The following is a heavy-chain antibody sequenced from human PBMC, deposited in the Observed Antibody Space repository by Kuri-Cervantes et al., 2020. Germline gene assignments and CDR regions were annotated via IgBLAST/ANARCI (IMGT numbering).Heavy chain of an antibody. V-gene: IGHV4-31*03. CDR1: GGSISSGGYY. D-gene: IGHD3-10*01. J-gene: IGHJ5*02. Sequence: LRLSCTVSGGSISSGGYYWSWIRQHPGKGLEWIGYIYYSGSTYYNPSLKSRVTISVDTSKNQFSLKLSSVTAADTAVYYCARSVWFGEFDPWGQGTLVTVSS. CDR3: ARSVWFGEFDP. CDR2: IYYSGST.